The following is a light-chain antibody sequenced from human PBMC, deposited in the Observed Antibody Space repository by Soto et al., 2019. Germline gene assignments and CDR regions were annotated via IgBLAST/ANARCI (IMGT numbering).Light chain of an antibody. CDR3: QQYNNWPRT. CDR1: QSISNN. Sequence: VMTQSPATLSVSPGESATLSCRASQSISNNLAWYQQKPGQAPRLLMYDASTRATGIPDRFSGSGSGAEFTLTIRSLQSEDLAVYYCQQYNNWPRTFGQGTKVEVK. CDR2: DAS. V-gene: IGKV3-15*01. J-gene: IGKJ1*01.